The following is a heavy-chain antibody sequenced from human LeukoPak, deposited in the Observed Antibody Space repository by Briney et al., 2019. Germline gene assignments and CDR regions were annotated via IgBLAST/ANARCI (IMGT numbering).Heavy chain of an antibody. Sequence: GGSLRLSCAASGFTFSSYAMSWVRQAPGQGLDWVSAITGSGDNTYHADSVKGRFTISRDNSKNTLYLQMDSLTAEDTAVYYCAKGSSGSRLYYFDYWGQGTLVTVSS. J-gene: IGHJ4*02. CDR3: AKGSSGSRLYYFDY. CDR2: ITGSGDNT. V-gene: IGHV3-23*01. CDR1: GFTFSSYA. D-gene: IGHD3-22*01.